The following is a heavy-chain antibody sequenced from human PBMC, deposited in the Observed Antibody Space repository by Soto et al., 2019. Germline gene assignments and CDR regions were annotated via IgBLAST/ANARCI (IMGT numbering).Heavy chain of an antibody. J-gene: IGHJ4*02. D-gene: IGHD6-19*01. Sequence: QYGGCLRISCAACGFTFASSGVTWVRQAPGKGLECVSVISGSGDSTYYADSVKGRFTVSRDNSKNTLYLQMNSLRVEDTALYFCAKASSSSAWYLGGIDYWGQGTQVTVSS. CDR1: GFTFASSG. CDR2: ISGSGDST. V-gene: IGHV3-23*01. CDR3: AKASSSSAWYLGGIDY.